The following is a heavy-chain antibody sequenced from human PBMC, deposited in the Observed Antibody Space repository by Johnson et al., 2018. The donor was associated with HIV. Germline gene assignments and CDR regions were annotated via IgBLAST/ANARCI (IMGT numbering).Heavy chain of an antibody. CDR3: ARSGRIHYNGLYWGGAFDI. J-gene: IGHJ3*02. V-gene: IGHV3-30-3*01. D-gene: IGHD3-10*01. CDR2: ISYDESNK. Sequence: QMQLVESGGGLVQPGGSLRLSCAVSGFTFSSYAMHWVRQAPGKGLEWVAVISYDESNKDYADSVKGRFTISRDNSKNTLYLQMNSLRAEDTAVYYCARSGRIHYNGLYWGGAFDIWGQGTMVTVSS. CDR1: GFTFSSYA.